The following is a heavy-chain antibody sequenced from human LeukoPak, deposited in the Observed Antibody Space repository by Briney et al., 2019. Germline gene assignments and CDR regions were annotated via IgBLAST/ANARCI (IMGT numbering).Heavy chain of an antibody. J-gene: IGHJ6*02. CDR3: ARGPRKLRFLEWSYYYYGMDV. Sequence: SETLSLTCAVYGGSFSGYYWSWIRQPPGKGLEWIGEINHSGSTNYNPSLKSRVTISVDTSKNQFSLKLSSVTAADTAVYYCARGPRKLRFLEWSYYYYGMDVWGQGTLVTVSS. CDR1: GGSFSGYY. D-gene: IGHD3-3*01. V-gene: IGHV4-34*01. CDR2: INHSGST.